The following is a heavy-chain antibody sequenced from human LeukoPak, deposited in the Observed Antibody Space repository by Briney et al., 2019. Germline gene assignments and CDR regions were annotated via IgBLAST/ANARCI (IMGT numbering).Heavy chain of an antibody. CDR3: AREVGTLDY. CDR2: INSDGSNT. V-gene: IGHV3-74*01. J-gene: IGHJ4*02. CDR1: GFTFSIYS. Sequence: GGSLRLSCAASGFTFSIYSVTWVRQAPGKGLVWVSRINSDGSNTRYVDSVKGRFTISRDNAKNTLYLQMNSLRAEDTAVYYCAREVGTLDYWGQGTLVTVSS. D-gene: IGHD5-12*01.